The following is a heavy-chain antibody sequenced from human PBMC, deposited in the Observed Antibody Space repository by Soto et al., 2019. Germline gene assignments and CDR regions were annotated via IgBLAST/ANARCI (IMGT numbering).Heavy chain of an antibody. D-gene: IGHD3-3*01. CDR1: GFTFSSYG. Sequence: QVQLVESGGGVVQPGRSLRLSCAASGFTFSSYGMHWVRQAPGKGLEWVAVISYDGSNKYYADSVKGRFTISRDNSKNTLYLEMNSMRAEDTAVYYCAQERYDFWSGSHYGMDVWGQGTTVTVSS. CDR3: AQERYDFWSGSHYGMDV. J-gene: IGHJ6*02. CDR2: ISYDGSNK. V-gene: IGHV3-30*18.